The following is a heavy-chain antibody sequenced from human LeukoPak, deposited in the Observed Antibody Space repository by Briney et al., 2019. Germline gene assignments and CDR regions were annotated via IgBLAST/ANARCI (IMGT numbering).Heavy chain of an antibody. V-gene: IGHV1-8*01. CDR3: TRETSSRYFDY. Sequence: ASVKVSCKASGYTLTSYDINWVRQATGQGLEWMGWMDPNSGRTGYAQNFQGRITITRNTSISTAYMELSSLRSEDTAVYYCTRETSSRYFDYWGQGTLVTVSS. CDR1: GYTLTSYD. J-gene: IGHJ4*02. CDR2: MDPNSGRT.